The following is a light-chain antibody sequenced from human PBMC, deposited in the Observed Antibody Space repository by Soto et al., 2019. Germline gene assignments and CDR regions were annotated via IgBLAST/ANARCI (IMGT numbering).Light chain of an antibody. V-gene: IGKV1-5*03. CDR2: KAS. Sequence: DIQMTQSPSTLSASVGDRVTITCRASQSISSWLAWYQQKRGKAPNLLIYKASSLESGVPSRFSGSGSGTEFTLTISSLQPDDCATYYCQQYNSYPWTFGQGTKVEIK. J-gene: IGKJ1*01. CDR3: QQYNSYPWT. CDR1: QSISSW.